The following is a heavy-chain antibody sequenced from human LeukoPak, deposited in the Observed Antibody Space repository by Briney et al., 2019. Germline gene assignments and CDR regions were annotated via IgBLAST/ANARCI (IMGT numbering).Heavy chain of an antibody. J-gene: IGHJ4*02. CDR3: ARVRYYDSSGYYEVYFDY. CDR2: INPNSGGT. V-gene: IGHV1-2*02. CDR1: GYTFTGYY. D-gene: IGHD3-22*01. Sequence: GASVKVSCKASGYTFTGYYMHWVRQAPGQGLEWMGWINPNSGGTNYAQKFQGRVTMTRDTSTSTVYMELSSLRSEDTAVYYCARVRYYDSSGYYEVYFDYGGQGTLVTVSS.